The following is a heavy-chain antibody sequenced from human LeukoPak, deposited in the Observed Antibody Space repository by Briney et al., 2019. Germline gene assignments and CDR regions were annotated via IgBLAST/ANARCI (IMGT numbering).Heavy chain of an antibody. V-gene: IGHV4-39*07. CDR3: ARGLSYYDFWSGSYPRGEYFQH. CDR1: GGSISSSSYY. J-gene: IGHJ1*01. CDR2: INHSGST. D-gene: IGHD3-3*01. Sequence: SETLSLTCTVSGGSISSSSYYWGWIRQPPGKGLEWIGEINHSGSTNYNPSLKSRVTISVDTSKNQFSLKLSSVTAADTAVYYCARGLSYYDFWSGSYPRGEYFQHWGQGTLVTVSS.